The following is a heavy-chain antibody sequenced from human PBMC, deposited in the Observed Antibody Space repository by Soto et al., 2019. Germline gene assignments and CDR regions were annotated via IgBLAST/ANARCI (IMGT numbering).Heavy chain of an antibody. CDR2: ISNDGGDK. CDR1: GFSFSSYG. D-gene: IGHD6-19*01. V-gene: IGHV3-33*01. CDR3: ASRRQLWDSGWYHFDS. J-gene: IGHJ4*02. Sequence: QVQLVESGGGVVQPGRSLRLSCAASGFSFSSYGIHWVRQAPGKGLEWVALISNDGGDKNFADSVKGRFTVSRDNSRNQVYLKMDSLGIEDMAVYYCASRRQLWDSGWYHFDSGGQGSLVTVSS.